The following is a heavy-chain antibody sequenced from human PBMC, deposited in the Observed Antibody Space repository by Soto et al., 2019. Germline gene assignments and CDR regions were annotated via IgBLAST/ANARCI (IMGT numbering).Heavy chain of an antibody. CDR2: ISAYNGET. V-gene: IGHV1-18*04. D-gene: IGHD3-3*01. J-gene: IGHJ6*02. Sequence: QVQLVQSGAEVKKPGASVKVSCKASGYTFSSYVISWVRQAPGQGLDWMGWISAYNGETNYAQKLQDRVTMTTDTYTNTAYMELRSLRSDDTAVYYCARVAHPGATRSPLNYYGMDVWGQGTTVTVSS. CDR1: GYTFSSYV. CDR3: ARVAHPGATRSPLNYYGMDV.